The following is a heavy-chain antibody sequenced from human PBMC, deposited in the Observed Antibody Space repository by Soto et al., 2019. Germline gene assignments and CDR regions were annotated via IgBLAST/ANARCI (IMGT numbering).Heavy chain of an antibody. CDR2: INGDGSDT. CDR1: GFDFNNYW. CDR3: ARDYQYGFDM. D-gene: IGHD3-16*02. V-gene: IGHV3-74*03. J-gene: IGHJ3*02. Sequence: GALRLSCGASGFDFNNYWMHWVRQVPGKGLVWVSRINGDGSDTKYADSVKGRFTISRDNAKNTVYLQMNSLRAEDTAVYYCARDYQYGFDMWGQGTMVTVSS.